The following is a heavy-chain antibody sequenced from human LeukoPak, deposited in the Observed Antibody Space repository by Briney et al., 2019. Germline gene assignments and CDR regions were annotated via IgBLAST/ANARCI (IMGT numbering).Heavy chain of an antibody. Sequence: ASVKVSCKASGYTFTSYGISWVRQATGQGLEWMGWISAYNGNTNYAQKLQGRVTMTTDTSTSTAYMELRSLRSDDTAVYYCAASEYSSSPGDYWGQGTLVTVSS. D-gene: IGHD6-6*01. CDR1: GYTFTSYG. V-gene: IGHV1-18*01. J-gene: IGHJ4*02. CDR3: AASEYSSSPGDY. CDR2: ISAYNGNT.